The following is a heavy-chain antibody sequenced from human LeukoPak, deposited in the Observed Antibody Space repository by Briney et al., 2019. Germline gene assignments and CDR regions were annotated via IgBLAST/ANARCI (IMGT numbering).Heavy chain of an antibody. CDR1: GGSISSYY. V-gene: IGHV4-59*08. CDR3: ARRDYGSGNNWFDP. CDR2: IYYSGST. D-gene: IGHD3-10*01. J-gene: IGHJ5*01. Sequence: PSETLSLTCTVSGGSISSYYWSWIRQPPGKGLEWRGYIYYSGSTNYNPSLKSRVTTSVDTSKNQFSLKLSSVTAADTAVYYCARRDYGSGNNWFDPWGQGTTVTVSS.